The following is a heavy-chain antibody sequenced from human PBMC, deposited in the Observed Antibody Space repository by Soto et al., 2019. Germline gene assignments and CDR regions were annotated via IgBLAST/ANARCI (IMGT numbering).Heavy chain of an antibody. CDR2: INHSGST. V-gene: IGHV4-34*01. CDR1: GGCFSGYY. J-gene: IGHJ5*02. Sequence: SETLSLTCAVYGGCFSGYYWSWIRQPPGKGLEWIGEINHSGSTNYNPSLKSRVTISVDTSKNQFSLKLSSVTAADTAVYYCARGRGIDFWSGYRWFDPWGQGTLVTVSS. CDR3: ARGRGIDFWSGYRWFDP. D-gene: IGHD3-3*01.